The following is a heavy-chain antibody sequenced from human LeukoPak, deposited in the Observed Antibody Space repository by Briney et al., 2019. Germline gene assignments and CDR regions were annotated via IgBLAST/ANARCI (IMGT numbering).Heavy chain of an antibody. J-gene: IGHJ6*04. CDR1: GGSFSGYH. CDR3: ARDKGLRYFDWLTYPRTYYYYGMDV. CDR2: IYYSGST. D-gene: IGHD3-9*01. V-gene: IGHV4-59*01. Sequence: PSETLSLTCAVYGGSFSGYHWSWIRQPPGKGLEWIGYIYYSGSTNYNPSLKSRVTISVDTSKNQFSLKLSSVTAADTAVYYCARDKGLRYFDWLTYPRTYYYYGMDVWGKGTTVTVSS.